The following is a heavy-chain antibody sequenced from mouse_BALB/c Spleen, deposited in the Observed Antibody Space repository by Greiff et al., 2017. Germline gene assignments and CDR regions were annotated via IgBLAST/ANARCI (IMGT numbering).Heavy chain of an antibody. D-gene: IGHD6-1*01. J-gene: IGHJ4*01. CDR3: ARSEASSYYYAMDY. CDR1: GYTFTSYW. CDR2: INPSTGYT. Sequence: VQLHQSGAELAKPGASVKMSCKASGYTFTSYWMHWVKQRPGQGLEWIGYINPSTGYTEYNQKFKDKATLTADKSSSTAYMQLSSLTSEDSAVYYCARSEASSYYYAMDYWGQGTSVTVSS. V-gene: IGHV1-7*01.